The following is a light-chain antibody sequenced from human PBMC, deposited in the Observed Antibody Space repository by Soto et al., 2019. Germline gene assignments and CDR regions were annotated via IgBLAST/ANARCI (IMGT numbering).Light chain of an antibody. CDR1: QSVSSSY. CDR3: QQYGSSPLWT. V-gene: IGKV3-20*01. J-gene: IGKJ1*01. CDR2: GAS. Sequence: EIVSTQSPGTLSLSPGQTATLSCRASQSVSSSYLAWYQQKPGQAPRLLIYGASSRATGIPDRFSGSGSGTDFTLTISRLEPEDFAVYYCQQYGSSPLWTFGQGTKVDIK.